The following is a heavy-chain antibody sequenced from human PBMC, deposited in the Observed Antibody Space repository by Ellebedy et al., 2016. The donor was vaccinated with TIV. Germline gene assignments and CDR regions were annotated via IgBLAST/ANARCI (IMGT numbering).Heavy chain of an antibody. Sequence: MPSETLSLTCSVSGGSITSYFWGWIRQPPGKGLEWIGYISDYGRTTYNPSLESRITISLDTSKNQFSLKLTSVTAADTAAYYCARDRRRDGSTYSDAFDMWGQGTMVTVSS. J-gene: IGHJ3*02. V-gene: IGHV4-59*01. CDR3: ARDRRRDGSTYSDAFDM. D-gene: IGHD5-24*01. CDR2: ISDYGRT. CDR1: GGSITSYF.